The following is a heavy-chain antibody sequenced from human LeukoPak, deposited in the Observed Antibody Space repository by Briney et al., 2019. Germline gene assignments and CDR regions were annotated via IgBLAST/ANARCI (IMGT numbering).Heavy chain of an antibody. Sequence: PSETLSLTCTVSGGSISSYYWSWIRQPPGKGLEWIGYIYYSGSTNYNPSLKSRVTISVDTSKNQFSLKLSSVTAADTAVYYCAREIYSGSYPFDYWGQGTLVTVSS. CDR2: IYYSGST. CDR1: GGSISSYY. D-gene: IGHD1-26*01. V-gene: IGHV4-59*12. J-gene: IGHJ4*02. CDR3: AREIYSGSYPFDY.